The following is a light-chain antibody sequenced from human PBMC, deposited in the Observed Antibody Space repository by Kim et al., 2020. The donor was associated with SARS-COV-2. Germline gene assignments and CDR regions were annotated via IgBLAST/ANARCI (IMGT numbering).Light chain of an antibody. CDR3: MQGTHWPRT. CDR1: QSLVHRDGSTY. CDR2: KVS. J-gene: IGKJ1*01. Sequence: DVVMTQSPLSLPVTLGQPASISCRSSQSLVHRDGSTYLNWFQQRPGQSPRRLFYKVSNRDSGVPDRFSGSGSGTDFTLRISRVEAEDVGVYYCMQGTHWPRTFGQGTKVDIK. V-gene: IGKV2-30*02.